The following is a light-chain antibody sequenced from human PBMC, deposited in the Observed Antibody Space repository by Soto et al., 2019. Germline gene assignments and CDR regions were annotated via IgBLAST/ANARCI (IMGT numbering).Light chain of an antibody. CDR1: SIDVGGYNY. CDR2: DVS. CDR3: CSYAVTFYV. J-gene: IGLJ1*01. V-gene: IGLV2-11*01. Sequence: QSVLTQPRSVFGSPGQSVTISFTGTSIDVGGYNYVSWYQQHPGRAPKLMIYDVSKRPSGVPDRFSGSKSGNTASLTISGLQADDEAAYSTCSYAVTFYVFGTGTNVPVL.